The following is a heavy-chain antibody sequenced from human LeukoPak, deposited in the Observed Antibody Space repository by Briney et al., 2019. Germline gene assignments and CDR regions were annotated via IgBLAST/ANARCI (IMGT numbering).Heavy chain of an antibody. V-gene: IGHV4-59*10. CDR2: IYTSGST. D-gene: IGHD6-19*01. J-gene: IGHJ4*02. CDR1: GFTFSTYN. CDR3: ARGRSGGWYSFDY. Sequence: GSLRLSCAASGFTFSTYNMNWVRQAPGKGLEWIGRIYTSGSTNYNPSLQSRVTMSVDTSKNQFSLNLSSVTAADTAVYYCARGRSGGWYSFDYWGQGTLVTVSS.